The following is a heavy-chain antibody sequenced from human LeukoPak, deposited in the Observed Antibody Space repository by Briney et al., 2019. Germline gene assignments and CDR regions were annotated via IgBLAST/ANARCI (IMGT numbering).Heavy chain of an antibody. D-gene: IGHD1-26*01. Sequence: GGSLRLSCAASGFTFSSYGMNWVRQAPGKGLEWVSSIRSSSSDISYADSVKGRFTISRDNAKNSLHLQMNSLRAEDTAVYYCARAIVGATGFDYWGQGTLVTVSS. J-gene: IGHJ4*02. CDR3: ARAIVGATGFDY. CDR1: GFTFSSYG. CDR2: IRSSSSDI. V-gene: IGHV3-21*01.